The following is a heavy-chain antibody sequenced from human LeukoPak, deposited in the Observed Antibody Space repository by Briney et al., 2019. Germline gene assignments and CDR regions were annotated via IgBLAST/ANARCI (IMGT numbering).Heavy chain of an antibody. CDR2: IYYSGST. V-gene: IGHV4-39*07. Sequence: SETLSLTCTVSGGSISSSSYYWGWIRQPPGKGLEWIGSIYYSGSTYYNPSLKSRVTISVDTPKNQFSLKLSSVTAADTAVYYCARVNFEYSSSQGHYFDYWGQGTLVTVSS. CDR1: GGSISSSSYY. J-gene: IGHJ4*02. D-gene: IGHD6-6*01. CDR3: ARVNFEYSSSQGHYFDY.